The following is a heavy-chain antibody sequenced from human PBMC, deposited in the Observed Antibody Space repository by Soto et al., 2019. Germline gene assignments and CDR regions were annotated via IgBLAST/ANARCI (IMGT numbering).Heavy chain of an antibody. CDR3: ATSGYSYGFDY. CDR2: INHSGST. D-gene: IGHD5-18*01. J-gene: IGHJ4*02. Sequence: SETLSLTCAVYGGSFSGYYWSWIRQPPGKGLERIGEINHSGSTNYNPSLKSRVTISVDTSKNQFSLKLSSVTAADTAVYYCATSGYSYGFDYWGQGTLVTVSS. V-gene: IGHV4-34*01. CDR1: GGSFSGYY.